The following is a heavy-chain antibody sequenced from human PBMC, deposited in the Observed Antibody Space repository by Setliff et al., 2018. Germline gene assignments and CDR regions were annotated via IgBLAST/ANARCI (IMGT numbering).Heavy chain of an antibody. CDR3: ARSRSNFWSGYFNWFDP. D-gene: IGHD3-3*01. V-gene: IGHV5-51*01. CDR2: IYPGDSDT. CDR1: GYSFTSYW. J-gene: IGHJ5*02. Sequence: PGESLKISCKGSGYSFTSYWIGWVRQMPGKGLEWMGIIYPGDSDTRYSPSFQGQVTISADKSISTAYLHGSSLKASDTAMYYCARSRSNFWSGYFNWFDPWGQGTLVTVSS.